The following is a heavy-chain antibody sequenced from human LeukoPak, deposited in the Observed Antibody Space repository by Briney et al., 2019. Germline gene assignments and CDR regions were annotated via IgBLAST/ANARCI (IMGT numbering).Heavy chain of an antibody. CDR1: GGSFSGYY. J-gene: IGHJ6*03. Sequence: SETLSLTCAVYGGSFSGYYWSWIRQPPGKGLEWIGEINHSGSTNYNPSLKSRVTISEDTSKNQFSLKLSSVTAADTAVYYCARVVVAVAGLYYYMDVWGKGTTVTVSS. D-gene: IGHD6-19*01. CDR2: INHSGST. V-gene: IGHV4-34*01. CDR3: ARVVVAVAGLYYYMDV.